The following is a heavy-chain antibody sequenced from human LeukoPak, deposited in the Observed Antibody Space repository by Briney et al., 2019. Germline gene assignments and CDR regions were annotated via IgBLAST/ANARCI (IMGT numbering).Heavy chain of an antibody. J-gene: IGHJ4*02. CDR3: AKVFQIGDRHYFDY. Sequence: PGGSLRLSCAASGFTFSSYSMNWVRQAPGKGLEWVSYISSSSSTIYYADSVKGRFTISRDNAKNSLYLQMNSLRAEDTAVYYCAKVFQIGDRHYFDYWGQGTLVTVSS. V-gene: IGHV3-48*04. CDR2: ISSSSSTI. CDR1: GFTFSSYS. D-gene: IGHD3-16*01.